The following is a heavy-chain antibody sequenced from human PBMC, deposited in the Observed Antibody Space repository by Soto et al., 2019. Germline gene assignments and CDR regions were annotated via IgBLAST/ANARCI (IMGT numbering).Heavy chain of an antibody. J-gene: IGHJ3*01. CDR3: ARDSLNTALSDALDV. CDR1: GFTFSAYT. CDR2: ITDSSTYI. V-gene: IGHV3-21*01. Sequence: GGSLRLSCAAAGFTFSAYTMNWVRQAPGKGLEWVSSITDSSTYIYYADSLRGRFTISRDNARNSLFLQMKSLRAEDTAVYYCARDSLNTALSDALDVWDQETLVTVS. D-gene: IGHD2-21*02.